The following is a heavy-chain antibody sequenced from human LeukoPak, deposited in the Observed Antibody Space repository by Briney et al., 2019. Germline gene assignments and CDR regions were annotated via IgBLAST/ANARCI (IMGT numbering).Heavy chain of an antibody. V-gene: IGHV3-48*01. J-gene: IGHJ5*02. D-gene: IGHD6-6*01. CDR1: GFTFSSYS. Sequence: GGSLRLSCAASGFTFSSYSMNWVRQAPGKGLEWVSYISSSSNTIYYADSVKGRFTISRDNAKNSLYLQMNSLRAEDTAVYYCASLSSIAEEDWFDPWGQGTLVTVSS. CDR3: ASLSSIAEEDWFDP. CDR2: ISSSSNTI.